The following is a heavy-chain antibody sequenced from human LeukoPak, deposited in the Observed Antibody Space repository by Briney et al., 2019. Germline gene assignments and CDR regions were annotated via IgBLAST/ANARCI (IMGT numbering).Heavy chain of an antibody. J-gene: IGHJ4*02. D-gene: IGHD2-8*01. CDR2: IIPIFGTA. CDR1: GGTFSSYA. CDR3: ARVSMVYAYGDNFDY. V-gene: IGHV1-69*06. Sequence: SVKVSCKASGGTFSSYAISWVRQAPGQGLEWMGGIIPIFGTANYAQKFQGRVTITADKSTSTAYMELSSLRSEDTAVYYCARVSMVYAYGDNFDYWGQGTLVTVSS.